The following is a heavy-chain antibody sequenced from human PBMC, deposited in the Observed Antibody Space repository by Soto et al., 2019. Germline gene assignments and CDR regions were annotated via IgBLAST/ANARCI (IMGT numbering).Heavy chain of an antibody. CDR2: ISGSGGST. V-gene: IGHV3-23*01. Sequence: EVQLLESGGGLVQPGGSLRLSCAASGFTFSSYAMSWVRQAPGKGLEWVSAISGSGGSTYYADSVKGRFTISRDNSKNTLYLQMNSLRAEDTAVYYCAKDKAGDSSGWDWYFDLWGRGTLVTVSS. CDR3: AKDKAGDSSGWDWYFDL. D-gene: IGHD6-19*01. J-gene: IGHJ2*01. CDR1: GFTFSSYA.